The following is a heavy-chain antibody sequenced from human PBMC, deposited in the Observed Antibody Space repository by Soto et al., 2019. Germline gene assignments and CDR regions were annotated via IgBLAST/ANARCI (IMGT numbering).Heavy chain of an antibody. J-gene: IGHJ4*02. CDR2: ISYGGNT. D-gene: IGHD3-3*01. V-gene: IGHV3-66*01. CDR1: GFIVSSVF. Sequence: EVQLVESGGGLVKPGGSLRLSCAASGFIVSSVFMTWVRQAPGKGLEWVSTISYGGNTYYANYVKGRFTISRDISRNTLYLQMTILRAEDTAVYRCANETLGGAYDFGHGGQGALVTVSS. CDR3: ANETLGGAYDFGH.